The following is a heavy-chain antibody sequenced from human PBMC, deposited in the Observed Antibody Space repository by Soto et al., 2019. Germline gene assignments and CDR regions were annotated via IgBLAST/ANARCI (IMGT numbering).Heavy chain of an antibody. CDR2: ISGSGGST. D-gene: IGHD6-13*01. CDR1: GFTFSSYA. V-gene: IGHV3-23*01. J-gene: IGHJ4*02. Sequence: EVQLLESGGGLVQPGGSLRLSCAASGFTFSSYAMSWVRQAPGKGLEWVSAISGSGGSTYYADSVKGRFTISRDNSKNTLYLQMNSRRAEDTAVYYCAKAGSSWLAEWYWGQGTLVTVSS. CDR3: AKAGSSWLAEWY.